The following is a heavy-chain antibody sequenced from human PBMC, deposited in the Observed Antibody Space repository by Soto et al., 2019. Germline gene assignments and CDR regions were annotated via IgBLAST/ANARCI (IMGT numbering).Heavy chain of an antibody. Sequence: APVKVSCKASGYSFTSYDINWVRQATGQGPEWMGWMSPNSGNTGYAQKFQGRVTMTRSTSISTAYMELSSLRSEDTAVYYCARGPPNWGFDSWGQGTLVTVSS. CDR1: GYSFTSYD. J-gene: IGHJ5*01. CDR2: MSPNSGNT. D-gene: IGHD7-27*01. V-gene: IGHV1-8*01. CDR3: ARGPPNWGFDS.